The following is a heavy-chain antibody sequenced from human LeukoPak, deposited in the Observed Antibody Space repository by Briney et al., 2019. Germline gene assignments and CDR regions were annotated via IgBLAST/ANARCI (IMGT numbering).Heavy chain of an antibody. Sequence: GGSLRLSCAASGFTVSSNYMSWVRQAPGKGLEWVSVIYSGGSTYYADSVKGRFTISRDNSKNTLYLQMNSLRAEDTAVYYCARTAYYYDSSGLYDYWGQGTLATVSS. CDR1: GFTVSSNY. CDR2: IYSGGST. CDR3: ARTAYYYDSSGLYDY. D-gene: IGHD3-22*01. J-gene: IGHJ4*02. V-gene: IGHV3-53*01.